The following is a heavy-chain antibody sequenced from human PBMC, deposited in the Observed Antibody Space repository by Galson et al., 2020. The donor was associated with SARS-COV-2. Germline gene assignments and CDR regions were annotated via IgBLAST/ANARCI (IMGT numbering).Heavy chain of an antibody. J-gene: IGHJ3*02. D-gene: IGHD3-3*01. CDR2: INPNSGGT. CDR1: GYTFTGYY. V-gene: IGHV1-2*02. Sequence: ASVKVSCKASGYTFTGYYMHWVRQAPGQGLEWLGWINPNSGGTNYAQKFQGRVTMTRDTSISTAYMELSRLRSDDTAVYYCARVMSITIFGVAALAEDQDAFDIWGQGTMVTVSS. CDR3: ARVMSITIFGVAALAEDQDAFDI.